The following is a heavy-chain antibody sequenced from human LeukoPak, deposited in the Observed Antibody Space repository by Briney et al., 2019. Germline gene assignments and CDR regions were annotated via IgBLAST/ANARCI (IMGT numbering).Heavy chain of an antibody. V-gene: IGHV3-48*03. CDR3: ARIMITVTTSDY. D-gene: IGHD4-17*01. CDR1: GFTFSSYE. Sequence: GGSLRLSCAASGFTFSSYEINWVRQAPGKGLEWLSYISSSGTTIKYADSVKGRFTISRDNAKNSLYLQVNSLRAEDTAVYYCARIMITVTTSDYWGQGTLVTVSS. CDR2: ISSSGTTI. J-gene: IGHJ4*02.